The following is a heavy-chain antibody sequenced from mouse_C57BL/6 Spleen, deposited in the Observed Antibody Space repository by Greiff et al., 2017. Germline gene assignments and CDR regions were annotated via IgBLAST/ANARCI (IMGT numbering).Heavy chain of an antibody. CDR2: IYPSAGET. V-gene: IGHV1-61*01. CDR3: ARSGGYDAPFAY. D-gene: IGHD2-2*01. J-gene: IGHJ3*01. CDR1: GYTFTSYW. Sequence: VQLQQPGAELVRPGSSVTLSCKASGYTFTSYWMDWVKQRPVQGLEWIGNIYPSAGETAYNQKFKDKARLTVDKSSSTAYMQLSSLTSEDSAVYYCARSGGYDAPFAYWGQGTLVTVSA.